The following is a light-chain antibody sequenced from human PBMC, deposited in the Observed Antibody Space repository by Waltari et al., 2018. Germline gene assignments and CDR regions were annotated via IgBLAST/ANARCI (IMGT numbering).Light chain of an antibody. Sequence: QSVLTQPPSASGTPGQKVTISCSGTSSNIGKNYVYWYQQVPGTAPKLLIYRNDQRPSGVPERVSGSKSGTSASLAINGLRSEDEAEYHCASWDDSLTGPVFGGGTKLTVL. J-gene: IGLJ3*02. CDR1: SSNIGKNY. CDR3: ASWDDSLTGPV. CDR2: RND. V-gene: IGLV1-47*01.